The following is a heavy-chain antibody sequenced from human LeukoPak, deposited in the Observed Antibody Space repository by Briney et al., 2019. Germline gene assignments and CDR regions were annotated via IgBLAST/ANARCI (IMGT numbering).Heavy chain of an antibody. J-gene: IGHJ2*01. CDR3: ARGLVVPAATRYLYFDL. V-gene: IGHV4-34*01. D-gene: IGHD2-2*01. Sequence: PSETLSLTCAVYGGSFSGYCWSWIRQPPGKGLEWIGEINHSGSTNYNPSLTSRVTISVDTSENQFSLKLSSVTAADTAVYYCARGLVVPAATRYLYFDLWGRGTLVTVSS. CDR1: GGSFSGYC. CDR2: INHSGST.